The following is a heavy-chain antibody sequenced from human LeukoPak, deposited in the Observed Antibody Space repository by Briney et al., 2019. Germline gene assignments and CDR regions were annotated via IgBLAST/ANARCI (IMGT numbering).Heavy chain of an antibody. CDR3: ARPANTFYSSSSDYADAFDI. CDR1: GFTFSSYS. CDR2: ISSSSSTI. J-gene: IGHJ3*02. D-gene: IGHD6-13*01. V-gene: IGHV3-48*01. Sequence: GGSLRLSCAASGFTFSSYSMNWVRQAPGKGLEWVSYISSSSSTIYYADSVKGRFTISRDSAKNSLYLQMNSLRAEDTAVYYCARPANTFYSSSSDYADAFDIWGQGTMVTVSS.